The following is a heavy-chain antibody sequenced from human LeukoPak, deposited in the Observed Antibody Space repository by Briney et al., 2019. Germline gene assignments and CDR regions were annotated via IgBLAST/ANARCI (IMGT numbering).Heavy chain of an antibody. Sequence: GGSLRLSCAASGFTFSSYATSWVRQAPGKGLEWVSAISGSGGSTYYADSVKGRFTISRDNPKNTLYLQMNSLRAEDTAVYYCAKDSLVVITTLFDYWGQGTLVTVSS. CDR3: AKDSLVVITTLFDY. D-gene: IGHD3-22*01. CDR2: ISGSGGST. J-gene: IGHJ4*02. CDR1: GFTFSSYA. V-gene: IGHV3-23*01.